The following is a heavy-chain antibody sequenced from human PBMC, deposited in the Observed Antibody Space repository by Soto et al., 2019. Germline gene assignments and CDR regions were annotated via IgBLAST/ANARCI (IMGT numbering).Heavy chain of an antibody. CDR2: ISGYNGHT. D-gene: IGHD3-22*01. V-gene: IGHV1-18*01. Sequence: QGQLAQSGPEVKTPGASVKVSCKASGYHFASYGFTWLRQVPGRGLEWMGWISGYNGHTENAQKLKDRLTMTIDASTTTAYMELRSLRSVDTAVYYCARDTSKEWPPWLYAMDVWGQGTTVTVSS. J-gene: IGHJ6*02. CDR1: GYHFASYG. CDR3: ARDTSKEWPPWLYAMDV.